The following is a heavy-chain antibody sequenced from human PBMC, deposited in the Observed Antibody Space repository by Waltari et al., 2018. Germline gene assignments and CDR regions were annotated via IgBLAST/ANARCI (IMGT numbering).Heavy chain of an antibody. CDR3: ARQGLYCRSSSCVGLDFSH. Sequence: QESGPGLLKPSETLSLTCGVSGGSVSATSYVWGWIRQSPGKGLDWLGNIYYDGSTNYNSARKSRVSISVDTSQNQISLKLTSVTAADTAVYYCARQGLYCRSSSCVGLDFSHWGQGTLVAVSS. CDR1: GGSVSATSYV. J-gene: IGHJ4*02. V-gene: IGHV4-39*01. CDR2: IYYDGST. D-gene: IGHD2-2*01.